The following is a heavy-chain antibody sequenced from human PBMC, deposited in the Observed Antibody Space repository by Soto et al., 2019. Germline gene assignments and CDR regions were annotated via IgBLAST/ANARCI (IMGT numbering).Heavy chain of an antibody. CDR2: TVPVFDTS. J-gene: IGHJ3*01. V-gene: IGHV1-69*06. Sequence: QVQLVQSGAVVKKPGSSVEVSCKASGGTFNGYGISWVRQAPGQGLEWMGGTVPVFDTSKYSPRFQGRVTLTADKSTSTAYLELSSVRSDDTAIYCCARGVSKTGADYTGTSAYELWGQGTRVSVSS. CDR3: ARGVSKTGADYTGTSAYEL. D-gene: IGHD3-16*01. CDR1: GGTFNGYG.